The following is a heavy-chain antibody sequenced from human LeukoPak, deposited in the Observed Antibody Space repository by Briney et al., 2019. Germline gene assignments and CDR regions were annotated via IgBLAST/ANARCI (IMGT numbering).Heavy chain of an antibody. V-gene: IGHV3-21*01. D-gene: IGHD4-17*01. J-gene: IGHJ4*02. Sequence: GGSLRLSCAASGFTFGSYSMNWVRQAPGKGLEWVSSISSSSSYIYYADSVKGRLTISRDNSKNTLYLQMNSLRAEDTAVYYCARDRSRYGDYNDYFDYWGQGTLVTVSS. CDR2: ISSSSSYI. CDR1: GFTFGSYS. CDR3: ARDRSRYGDYNDYFDY.